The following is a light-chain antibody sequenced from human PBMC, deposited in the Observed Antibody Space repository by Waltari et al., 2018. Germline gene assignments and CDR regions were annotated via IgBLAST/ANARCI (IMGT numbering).Light chain of an antibody. CDR3: QAWDRGTWV. CDR2: QDT. CDR1: ELGDKY. J-gene: IGLJ3*02. Sequence: SYELTQPPSVSVSPGQTASITCSGAELGDKYACWYQQKPGQSPVLVIYQDTKRPSGIPERFSGSSSGNTATLTIRGTQAMDEADYYCQAWDRGTWVFGGGTKLTVL. V-gene: IGLV3-1*01.